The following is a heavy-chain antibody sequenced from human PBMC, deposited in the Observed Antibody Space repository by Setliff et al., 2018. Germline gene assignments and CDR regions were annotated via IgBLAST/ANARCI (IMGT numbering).Heavy chain of an antibody. CDR2: ISSDGGNK. CDR1: GFSFSSYA. Sequence: GGSLRLSCAASGFSFSSYAMHWVRQAPGKGLEWVAVISSDGGNKYYADSVEGRFTISRDNSKNTLYLQMNSLRVEDSGVYYCAKDRDNRWHNFDSWGHGVLVTVSS. D-gene: IGHD1-1*01. CDR3: AKDRDNRWHNFDS. V-gene: IGHV3-30-3*01. J-gene: IGHJ4*01.